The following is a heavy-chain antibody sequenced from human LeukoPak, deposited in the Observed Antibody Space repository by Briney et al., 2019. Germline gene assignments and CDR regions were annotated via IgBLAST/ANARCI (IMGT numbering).Heavy chain of an antibody. V-gene: IGHV4-4*09. Sequence: PSETLSLTCTVSGGSISSYYWSWIRQPPGKGLEWIGYIYTSGSTNYNPSLKSRVTISVDTSKNQFSLKLSSVTAADTAVYYCARLWVGDLSWFDPWGQGTRVTVSS. CDR1: GGSISSYY. CDR3: ARLWVGDLSWFDP. CDR2: IYTSGST. D-gene: IGHD1-26*01. J-gene: IGHJ5*02.